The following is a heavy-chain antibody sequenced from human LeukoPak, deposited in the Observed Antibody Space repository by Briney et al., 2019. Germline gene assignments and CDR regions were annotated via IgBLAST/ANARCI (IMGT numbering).Heavy chain of an antibody. J-gene: IGHJ6*03. CDR2: INWNGGST. V-gene: IGHV3-20*04. D-gene: IGHD1-26*01. CDR3: ARVPGSYDFYYYYYMDV. CDR1: GFTFDDYG. Sequence: GGSLRLSCAASGFTFDDYGMSWVRQAPGKGLEWVSGINWNGGSTGYADSVKGRFTISRDNAKDSLYLQMNSLRAEDTAVYYCARVPGSYDFYYYYYMDVWGKGTTVTVSS.